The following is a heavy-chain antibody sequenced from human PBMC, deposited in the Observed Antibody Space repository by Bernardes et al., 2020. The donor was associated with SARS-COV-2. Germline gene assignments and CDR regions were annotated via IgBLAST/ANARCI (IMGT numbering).Heavy chain of an antibody. CDR1: GFSLRTSGMC. CDR2: IDWDDDK. J-gene: IGHJ3*02. Sequence: SGPTLVKPTQTLTLTCTFSGFSLRTSGMCVNWIRQPPGKALEWLARIDWDDDKHYSTSLKTRLTISKDTSKNQVVLTMTNMDPVDTATYYCTRLIVGARPTHAFDIWGQGTMVTVSS. D-gene: IGHD1-26*01. V-gene: IGHV2-70*11. CDR3: TRLIVGARPTHAFDI.